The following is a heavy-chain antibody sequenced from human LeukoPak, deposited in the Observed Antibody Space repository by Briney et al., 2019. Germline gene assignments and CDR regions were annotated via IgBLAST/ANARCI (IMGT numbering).Heavy chain of an antibody. V-gene: IGHV1-8*01. CDR2: MNPNSGNT. D-gene: IGHD3-22*01. Sequence: AASVKVSCKASGYTFTSYDINWVRQATGQGLEWMGWMNPNSGNTGYAQKFQGRVTMTRNTSISTAYMELSSLRSEDTAVYYCSRGDYYDSSGYVGSYWGQGTLVTVSS. J-gene: IGHJ4*02. CDR3: SRGDYYDSSGYVGSY. CDR1: GYTFTSYD.